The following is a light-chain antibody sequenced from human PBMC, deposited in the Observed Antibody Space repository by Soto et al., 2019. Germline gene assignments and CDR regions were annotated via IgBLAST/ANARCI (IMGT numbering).Light chain of an antibody. J-gene: IGLJ2*01. CDR1: SSDVGIYNY. CDR3: CSYAGSYTLV. V-gene: IGLV2-11*01. Sequence: QSAPTQPRSVSGSPGQSVTISCTGTSSDVGIYNYVSWYQQHPGKAPKLMIYDVSERPSGVPDRFSGSKSGNTASLTISGLQAEDEADYYCCSYAGSYTLVFGGGTKLTVL. CDR2: DVS.